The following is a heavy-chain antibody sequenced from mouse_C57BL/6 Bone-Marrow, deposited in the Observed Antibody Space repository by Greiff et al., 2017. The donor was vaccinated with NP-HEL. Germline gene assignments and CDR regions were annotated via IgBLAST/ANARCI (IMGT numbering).Heavy chain of an antibody. CDR3: TLWDWFAY. V-gene: IGHV14-4*01. CDR1: GFNIKDDY. J-gene: IGHJ3*01. CDR2: IDPENGDT. Sequence: EVQGVESGAELVRPGASVKLSCTASGFNIKDDYMHWVKQRPEQGLEWIGWIDPENGDTEYASKFQGKATITADTSSNTAYLQLSSLTSEDTAVYYCTLWDWFAYWGQGTLVTVSA. D-gene: IGHD1-1*02.